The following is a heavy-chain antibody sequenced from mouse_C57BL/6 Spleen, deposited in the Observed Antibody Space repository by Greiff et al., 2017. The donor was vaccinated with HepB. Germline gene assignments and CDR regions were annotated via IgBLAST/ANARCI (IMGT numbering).Heavy chain of an antibody. CDR3: ARQDSNYGYFDY. CDR2: IWSDGST. D-gene: IGHD2-5*01. V-gene: IGHV2-6-1*01. Sequence: QVQLKESGPGLVAPSQSLSITCTVSGFSFTSYGVHWVRQPPGKGLEWLVVIWSDGSTTYNSAPKSRLSISKDNSKSQVFLKMNRLQTDDTAMYYCARQDSNYGYFDYWGQGTTLTVSS. CDR1: GFSFTSYG. J-gene: IGHJ2*01.